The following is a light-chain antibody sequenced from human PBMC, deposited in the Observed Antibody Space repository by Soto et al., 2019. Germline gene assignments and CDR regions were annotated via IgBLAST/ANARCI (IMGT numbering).Light chain of an antibody. CDR3: SSYTTSNTRQIV. Sequence: QSVLTPPASVSGSPGQSITISCTGTSSDVGGYNYVSWYQHRPGEAPKLMIYDVSNRPSGVSNRFSGSKSGNTASLTISGLQPEDEADYYCSSYTTSNTRQIVFGTGTKVTVL. J-gene: IGLJ1*01. CDR2: DVS. CDR1: SSDVGGYNY. V-gene: IGLV2-14*03.